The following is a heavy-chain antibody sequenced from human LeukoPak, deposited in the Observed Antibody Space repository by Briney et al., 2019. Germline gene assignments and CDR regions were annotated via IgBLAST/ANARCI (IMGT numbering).Heavy chain of an antibody. Sequence: GGSLRLSCAASGFTFSSYGMHWVRQAPGKGLEWVAIIWYDGNNKYYADSLKGRFTISRDNSKNTLYLQINSLRAEDTAVYFCVRDRGSTNYFDYWGQGALVTLSS. CDR2: IWYDGNNK. CDR1: GFTFSSYG. V-gene: IGHV3-33*01. D-gene: IGHD3-10*01. J-gene: IGHJ4*02. CDR3: VRDRGSTNYFDY.